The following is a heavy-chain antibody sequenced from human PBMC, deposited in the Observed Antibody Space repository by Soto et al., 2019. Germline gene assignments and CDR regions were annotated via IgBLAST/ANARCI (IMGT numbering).Heavy chain of an antibody. CDR1: GGSISSYY. V-gene: IGHV4-59*01. CDR2: IYYSGST. J-gene: IGHJ4*02. D-gene: IGHD3-22*01. CDR3: ARGLLRYYDSSGYYPFDY. Sequence: SETLSLTYTVSGGSISSYYWSWIRQPPGKGLEWIGYIYYSGSTNYNPSLKSRVTISVDTSKNQFSLKLSSVTASDTAVYYCARGLLRYYDSSGYYPFDYWGQGTLVTVSS.